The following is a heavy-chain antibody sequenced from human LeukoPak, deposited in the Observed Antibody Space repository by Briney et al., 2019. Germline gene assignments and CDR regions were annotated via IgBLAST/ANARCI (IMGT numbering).Heavy chain of an antibody. CDR3: ARRAVAGFYDWFDP. CDR1: RYTFTGYY. J-gene: IGHJ5*02. V-gene: IGHV1-2*02. Sequence: SVKVSCKASRYTFTGYYMHSVRQAPGRRVDGMGWINPNRGGTNYAQKFPGRVTMTRDTSNRTAYMEMRRLRSDDTAVYYCARRAVAGFYDWFDPWGQGTLVTVS. D-gene: IGHD6-19*01. CDR2: INPNRGGT.